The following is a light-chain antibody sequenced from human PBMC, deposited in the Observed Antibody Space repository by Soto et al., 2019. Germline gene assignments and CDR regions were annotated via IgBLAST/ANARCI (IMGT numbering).Light chain of an antibody. V-gene: IGKV3-11*01. Sequence: EIVLTQSPDTLSLSPGERATLSCRASQNIGIYLAWYRQKPGQAPRLLIYGASNRAAGIPARFSGSGSGTDLTLTITILEPEDFAVYYCQHRSSWPWTLTFGQGTKVEIK. CDR1: QNIGIY. CDR2: GAS. CDR3: QHRSSWPWTLT. J-gene: IGKJ1*01.